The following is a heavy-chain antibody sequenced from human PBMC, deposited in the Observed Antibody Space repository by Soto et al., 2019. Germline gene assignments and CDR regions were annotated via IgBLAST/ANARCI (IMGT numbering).Heavy chain of an antibody. V-gene: IGHV3-23*01. CDR3: AKVTKRAAAGRYEYYKYGMDV. CDR1: GFTFGSYA. Sequence: GGSLRLSCAASGFTFGSYAMSWVRQAPGKGLEWVSAISGSGGSTYYAASVKGRFTISRDNSKNTLFLQMNGLRAEDTAVYYCAKVTKRAAAGRYEYYKYGMDVWGQGTTVTVSS. CDR2: ISGSGGST. J-gene: IGHJ6*02. D-gene: IGHD6-13*01.